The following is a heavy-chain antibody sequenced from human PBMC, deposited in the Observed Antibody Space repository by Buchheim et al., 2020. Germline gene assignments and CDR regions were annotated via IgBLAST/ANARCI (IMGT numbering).Heavy chain of an antibody. CDR2: INPSGGST. D-gene: IGHD6-19*01. J-gene: IGHJ4*02. CDR1: GYTFTSYY. Sequence: QVQLVQSGAEVKKPGASVKVSCKASGYTFTSYYMHWVRQAPGQGLEWMGIINPSGGSTSYAQKFQGRVTMTRDTSTSTVYMELSSLRSEDTAVYYCAREKIAVAVRVTQGGVPFDYWGQGTL. V-gene: IGHV1-46*01. CDR3: AREKIAVAVRVTQGGVPFDY.